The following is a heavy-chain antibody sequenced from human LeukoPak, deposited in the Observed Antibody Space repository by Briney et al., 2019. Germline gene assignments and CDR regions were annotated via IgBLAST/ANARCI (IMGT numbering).Heavy chain of an antibody. CDR2: IYTSRST. Sequence: PSQTLSLTCTVSGGSITSAGYYWSWIRQPAGKGLEWIGRIYTSRSTNYNPSLQSRVTISLDTSKNQFSLKLTSVTAADTAVYYCARGAHTEAFDYWGQGTLVTVPS. J-gene: IGHJ4*02. V-gene: IGHV4-61*02. CDR3: ARGAHTEAFDY. CDR1: GGSITSAGYY. D-gene: IGHD5-18*01.